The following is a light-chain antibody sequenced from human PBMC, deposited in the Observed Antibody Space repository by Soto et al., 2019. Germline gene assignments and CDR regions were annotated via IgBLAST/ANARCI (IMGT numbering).Light chain of an antibody. V-gene: IGLV7-46*01. Sequence: QAVVTQEPSLTVSPGGTVTLTCGSSTGAVTSGHYPYWFQQKPGQAPRTLIYDTTNKHSWTPARFSGSLVGDKAALTLWGAQPEDEADYYCLLSYNAIRVFGGRTKVTVL. CDR2: DTT. J-gene: IGLJ2*01. CDR1: TGAVTSGHY. CDR3: LLSYNAIRV.